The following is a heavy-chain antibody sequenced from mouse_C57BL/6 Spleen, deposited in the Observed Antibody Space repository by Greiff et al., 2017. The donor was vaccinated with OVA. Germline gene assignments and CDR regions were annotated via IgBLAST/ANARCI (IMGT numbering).Heavy chain of an antibody. D-gene: IGHD1-1*01. CDR3: ARGITTVVVYYFDY. CDR1: GYSFTGYF. J-gene: IGHJ2*01. Sequence: VQLQQSGPELVKPGDSVKISCKASGYSFTGYFMNWVMQSHGKSLEWIGRINPYNGDTFYNQKFKGKATLTVDKSSSTAHMELRSLTSEDSAVYYCARGITTVVVYYFDYWGQGTTLTVSS. CDR2: INPYNGDT. V-gene: IGHV1-20*01.